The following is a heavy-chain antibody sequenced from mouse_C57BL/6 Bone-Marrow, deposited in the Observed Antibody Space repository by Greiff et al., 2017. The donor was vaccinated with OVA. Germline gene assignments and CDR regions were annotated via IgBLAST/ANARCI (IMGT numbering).Heavy chain of an antibody. J-gene: IGHJ3*01. Sequence: VQLQESGPGLVAPSQRLSIPCTVSGFSLTSYGVDWVGQSPGKGLEWLGVIWGAGSTNYNSALKSRLSISKDNSKSQVFLIMNRRQTDDTAMYYCASGGLPFAYWGQGTLVTVSA. D-gene: IGHD2-4*01. CDR3: ASGGLPFAY. CDR2: IWGAGST. CDR1: GFSLTSYG. V-gene: IGHV2-6*01.